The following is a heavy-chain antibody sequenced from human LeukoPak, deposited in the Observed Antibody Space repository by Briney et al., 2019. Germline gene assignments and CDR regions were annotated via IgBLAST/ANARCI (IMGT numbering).Heavy chain of an antibody. CDR1: GGSISSSSYY. Sequence: SETLSLTCTVSGGSISSSSYYWGWIRQPPGEGPEWIGSISYSGSTHYNPSLKSRVSISVDTSKNQFSLKLNSVTAADTAVYYCARHHHHWNWGEWGQGTLVTVSS. CDR3: ARHHHHWNWGE. D-gene: IGHD7-27*01. V-gene: IGHV4-39*01. J-gene: IGHJ4*02. CDR2: ISYSGST.